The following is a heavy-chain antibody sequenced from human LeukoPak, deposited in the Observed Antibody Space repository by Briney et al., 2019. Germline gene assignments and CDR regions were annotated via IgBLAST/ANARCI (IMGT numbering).Heavy chain of an antibody. CDR2: IDAGNGNT. D-gene: IGHD3-22*01. J-gene: IGHJ6*02. V-gene: IGHV1-3*01. CDR1: GYTFTSYG. CDR3: ARGGSSGYYYRKSMDV. Sequence: GASVKVSCKASGYTFTSYGISWVRQAPGQGLEWMGWIDAGNGNTKYSQKFQGRITITRDTSASTAYMELSSLRSEDTAVYYCARGGSSGYYYRKSMDVWGQGTTVTVSS.